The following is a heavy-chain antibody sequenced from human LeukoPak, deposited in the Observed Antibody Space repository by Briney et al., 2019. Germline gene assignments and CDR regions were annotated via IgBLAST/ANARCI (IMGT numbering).Heavy chain of an antibody. CDR3: ARGRWHNRYYYYYYMDV. V-gene: IGHV4-39*07. CDR2: IYYSGST. CDR1: GGSISSSSYY. J-gene: IGHJ6*03. Sequence: PSETLSLTCTVSGGSISSSSYYWGWIRQPPGKGLEGIGSIYYSGSTYYNPSLKRRVTISVDTSKNQFSLKLSSVTAADTAVYYCARGRWHNRYYYYYYMDVWGKGTTVTVSS. D-gene: IGHD5-24*01.